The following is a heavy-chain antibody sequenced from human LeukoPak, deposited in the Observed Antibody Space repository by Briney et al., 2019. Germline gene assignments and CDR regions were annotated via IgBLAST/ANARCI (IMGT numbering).Heavy chain of an antibody. Sequence: GGSLRLSCATSGFTFAGNAMSWVRQAPGKGLEWVALIWYDGSNKNYADSVKGRFTISRDNSKNTLDLQMNSLRAEDTAVYYCARSMTTVFLYRFDYWGQGTLVTVSS. CDR1: GFTFAGNA. D-gene: IGHD4-17*01. CDR2: IWYDGSNK. J-gene: IGHJ4*02. V-gene: IGHV3-33*08. CDR3: ARSMTTVFLYRFDY.